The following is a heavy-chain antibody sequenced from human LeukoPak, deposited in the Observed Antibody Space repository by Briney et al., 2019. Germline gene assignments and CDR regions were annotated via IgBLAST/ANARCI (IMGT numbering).Heavy chain of an antibody. CDR2: IRRDGNNK. V-gene: IGHV3-30*02. Sequence: GGSLRLSCAVSGFTFNSYGVHWVRQAPGKGLEWVTFIRRDGNNKNYADSVKGRFTISRDDSKNTLYLQMNSLRPEDTAVYYCAKVVSGYCATTSCPPDFWGQGTLVTVSS. J-gene: IGHJ4*02. D-gene: IGHD2-2*01. CDR1: GFTFNSYG. CDR3: AKVVSGYCATTSCPPDF.